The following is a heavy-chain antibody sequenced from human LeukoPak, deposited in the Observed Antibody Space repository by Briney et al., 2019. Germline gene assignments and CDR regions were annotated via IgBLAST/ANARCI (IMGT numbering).Heavy chain of an antibody. CDR3: ARYTRYNWNYDWFDP. V-gene: IGHV1-69*06. J-gene: IGHJ5*02. Sequence: GASVKVSCKASGGTFSSYAISWVRQAPGQGLEWMGGIIPIFGTANYAQKFQGRVTITADKSTSTAYMELSSLRSVDTAVYYCARYTRYNWNYDWFDPWGQGTLVTVSS. CDR2: IIPIFGTA. D-gene: IGHD1-7*01. CDR1: GGTFSSYA.